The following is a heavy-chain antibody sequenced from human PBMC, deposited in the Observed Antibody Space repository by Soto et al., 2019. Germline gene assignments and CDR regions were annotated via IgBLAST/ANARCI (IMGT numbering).Heavy chain of an antibody. CDR2: IGTSGHA. CDR1: GFTFSGHG. CDR3: ARGGGFGEQYSDAFDI. V-gene: IGHV3-13*01. D-gene: IGHD3-10*01. J-gene: IGHJ3*02. Sequence: EVQLVETGGGLVQAGWSLRLSCAASGFTFSGHGMHWVRQAAGESLEWVSVIGTSGHAFYADSVKGRFTITREDAKNSVYLQMNSLRDGDTAVYYCARGGGFGEQYSDAFDIWGQGTMVTVSS.